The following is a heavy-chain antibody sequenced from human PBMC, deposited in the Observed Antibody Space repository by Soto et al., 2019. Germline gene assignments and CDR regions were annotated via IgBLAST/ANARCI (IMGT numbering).Heavy chain of an antibody. Sequence: GESLKISCKSSGYSFTDYWIGWVRQMPGKGLEWMGIIYPGDSDARYSPSFQGQVTISVDTSINTAFLGWNSLTASDTAMYYCARQADYNILTGYFYYFDYWGQGSLVTVSS. D-gene: IGHD3-9*01. CDR2: IYPGDSDA. CDR1: GYSFTDYW. CDR3: ARQADYNILTGYFYYFDY. J-gene: IGHJ4*02. V-gene: IGHV5-51*01.